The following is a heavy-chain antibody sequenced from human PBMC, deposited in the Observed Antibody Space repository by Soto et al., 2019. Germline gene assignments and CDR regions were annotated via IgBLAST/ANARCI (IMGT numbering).Heavy chain of an antibody. D-gene: IGHD2-15*01. V-gene: IGHV5-51*01. J-gene: IGHJ6*02. CDR3: ARYVVVVAAIFPAYYYGMDV. CDR1: GYSFTSYW. Sequence: GESLKISCKGSGYSFTSYWIGWVRQMPGKGLEWMGIIYPGDSDTRYSPSFQGQVTISADKSISTAYLQWSSLKASDTAMYYCARYVVVVAAIFPAYYYGMDVWGQGTTVTVSS. CDR2: IYPGDSDT.